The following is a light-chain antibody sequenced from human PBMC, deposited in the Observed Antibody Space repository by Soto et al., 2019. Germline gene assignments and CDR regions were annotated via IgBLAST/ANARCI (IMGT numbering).Light chain of an antibody. CDR3: QKRSNWPIT. V-gene: IGKV3-11*01. CDR1: QSVSGY. CDR2: DDS. Sequence: EIVLTQSPGTLSLSPGERATLSCRASQSVSGYLVWYQQKPGQAPRLLIYDDSTRAAGIPDRFIGSGSGTDFTLTISRLEPEDSAVYYCQKRSNWPITCGQGTRLEIK. J-gene: IGKJ5*01.